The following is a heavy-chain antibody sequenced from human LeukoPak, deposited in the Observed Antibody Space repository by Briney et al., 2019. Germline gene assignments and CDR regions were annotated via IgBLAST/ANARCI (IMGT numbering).Heavy chain of an antibody. CDR3: TTNPYFDY. V-gene: IGHV3-30*03. CDR1: GFTFSSYG. D-gene: IGHD1-14*01. Sequence: GGSLRLSCAASGFTFSSYGMHWVRQAPGKELEWVAVISYDGSNKYYADSVKGRFTISRDNSKNTLYLQMNSLRAEDTAIYYCTTNPYFDYWGQGTLVTVSS. J-gene: IGHJ4*02. CDR2: ISYDGSNK.